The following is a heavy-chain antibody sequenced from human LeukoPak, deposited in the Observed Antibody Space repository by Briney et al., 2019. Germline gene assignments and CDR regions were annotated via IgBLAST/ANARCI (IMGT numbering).Heavy chain of an antibody. CDR3: ASLGPDRYSYYFDY. J-gene: IGHJ4*02. CDR1: GFTFSSYS. D-gene: IGHD2-15*01. V-gene: IGHV3-21*04. Sequence: GGSLRLSCAASGFTFSSYSMNWVRQAPGKGLEWVSSISSSSSYIYYADSVKGRFTISRDNAKNSLYLQMNSLRAEDTAVYYCASLGPDRYSYYFDYWGQGTLVTVSS. CDR2: ISSSSSYI.